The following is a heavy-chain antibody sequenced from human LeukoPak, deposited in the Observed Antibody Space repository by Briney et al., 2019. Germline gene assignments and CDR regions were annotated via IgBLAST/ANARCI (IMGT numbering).Heavy chain of an antibody. J-gene: IGHJ4*02. CDR3: ARVPPRGSGSYSTDY. CDR2: IYYSGST. V-gene: IGHV4-59*01. Sequence: PSETLSLTCTVSGGSISSYYWRWIRQPPGKGLEWIGDIYYSGSTNYNPSLKSRVTMSVDTSKNQFSLKLSSVTAADTAVCYCARVPPRGSGSYSTDYWGQGTLVTVSS. CDR1: GGSISSYY. D-gene: IGHD3-10*01.